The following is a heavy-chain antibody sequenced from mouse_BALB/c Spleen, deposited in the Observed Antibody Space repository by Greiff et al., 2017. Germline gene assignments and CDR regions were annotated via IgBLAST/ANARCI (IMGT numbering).Heavy chain of an antibody. CDR3: ARWGYGN. J-gene: IGHJ3*01. CDR1: GYSITSGYY. V-gene: IGHV3-6*02. Sequence: LMESGPGLVKPSQSLSLTCSVTGYSITSGYYWNWIRQFPGNKLEWMGYISYDGSNNYNPSLKNRISITRDTSKNQFFLKLNSVTTEDTATYYCARWGYGNWGQGTLVTVSA. D-gene: IGHD2-1*01. CDR2: ISYDGSN.